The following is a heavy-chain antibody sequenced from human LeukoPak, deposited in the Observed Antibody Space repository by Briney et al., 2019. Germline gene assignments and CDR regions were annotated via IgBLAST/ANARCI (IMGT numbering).Heavy chain of an antibody. CDR1: GFIFSSHA. V-gene: IGHV3-21*05. CDR3: ARDSPSDFWSRYNWFDP. CDR2: ISSSSSYT. D-gene: IGHD3-3*01. Sequence: PGGSLRLSCAASGFIFSSHAMNWVRQAPGKGLEWVSYISSSSSYTNYADSVKGRFTISRDNAKNSLYLQMNSLRAEDTAVYYCARDSPSDFWSRYNWFDPWGQGTLVTVSS. J-gene: IGHJ5*02.